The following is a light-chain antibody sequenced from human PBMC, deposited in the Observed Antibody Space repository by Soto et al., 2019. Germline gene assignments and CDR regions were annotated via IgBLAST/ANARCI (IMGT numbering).Light chain of an antibody. Sequence: QSVLTQPPSLSGAPGQRVTISCTGSGSNIGAPYDVHWYQHLPGTAPKLLIYEVSNRPSGVSNRFSGSKSGNTASLTISGLQAEDEADYYCSSYTSSSTLVFGGGTKLTVL. CDR3: SSYTSSSTLV. CDR2: EVS. V-gene: IGLV1-40*01. J-gene: IGLJ2*01. CDR1: GSNIGAPYD.